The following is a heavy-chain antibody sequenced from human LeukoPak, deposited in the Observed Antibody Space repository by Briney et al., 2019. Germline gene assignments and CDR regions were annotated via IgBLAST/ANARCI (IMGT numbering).Heavy chain of an antibody. Sequence: PGRSLRLSCAASGFAFSNFAMHWVRQAPGKGLEWVAVVSYEGTIRYYTDSAKGRFTISRDNSNNIISLQMNNMTTEDTATYYCAREKFDSWGQGTLVTVSS. V-gene: IGHV3-30*14. J-gene: IGHJ5*01. CDR3: AREKFDS. CDR1: GFAFSNFA. CDR2: VSYEGTIR.